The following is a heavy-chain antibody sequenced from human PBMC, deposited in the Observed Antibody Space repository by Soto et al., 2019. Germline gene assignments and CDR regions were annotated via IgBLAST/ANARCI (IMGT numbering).Heavy chain of an antibody. Sequence: QVQLQESGPGLVKPSETLSLTSTVSGGSISSYYWSWIRQPAGKGLEWIGRIYTSGSTNYNPSVKSRVTMSVDTSKNQFSLRLSSVTAADTAVYYCARDHVVRGVINWFDPWGKGTLVTVSS. CDR1: GGSISSYY. D-gene: IGHD3-10*01. CDR3: ARDHVVRGVINWFDP. J-gene: IGHJ5*02. V-gene: IGHV4-4*07. CDR2: IYTSGST.